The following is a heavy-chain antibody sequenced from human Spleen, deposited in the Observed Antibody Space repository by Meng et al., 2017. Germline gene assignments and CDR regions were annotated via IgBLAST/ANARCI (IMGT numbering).Heavy chain of an antibody. V-gene: IGHV3-48*03. CDR2: ISSSGSTF. D-gene: IGHD1-26*01. Sequence: GESLKISCAPSGFTFSSYEMNWVRQAPGRGLEWLSYISSSGSTFYYADSVKGRFTISRDNAENSLYLQVNSLRAEDTAIYYCARDPMDSGSYSDYWGQGTLVTVSS. CDR3: ARDPMDSGSYSDY. CDR1: GFTFSSYE. J-gene: IGHJ4*02.